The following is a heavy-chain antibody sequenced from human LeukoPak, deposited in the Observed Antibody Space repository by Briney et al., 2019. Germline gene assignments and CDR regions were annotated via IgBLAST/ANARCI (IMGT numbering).Heavy chain of an antibody. CDR1: GYTLTELS. D-gene: IGHD6-19*01. V-gene: IGHV1-24*01. J-gene: IGHJ4*02. CDR2: FDPEDGET. Sequence: ASVKVSCKVSGYTLTELSMHWVRQAPGKGLVWMGGFDPEDGETIYAQKFQGRVTMTEDTSTDTAYMELSSLRSEDTAVYYCASGFVAVAGTLVDYWGQGTLVTVSS. CDR3: ASGFVAVAGTLVDY.